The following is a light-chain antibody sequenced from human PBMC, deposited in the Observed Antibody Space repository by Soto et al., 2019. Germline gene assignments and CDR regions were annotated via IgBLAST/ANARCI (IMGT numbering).Light chain of an antibody. CDR3: LQYNSYSPWS. CDR2: DAS. V-gene: IGKV1-5*01. Sequence: DIQMTQSPSTLSASVGDRVTITCRASQSFSGWLAWFQQKPGKAPEVLISDASTLASGVPSRFSGSGSGTEFTLTISSLQPDDFATYYCLQYNSYSPWSFGQGTKVYIK. J-gene: IGKJ1*01. CDR1: QSFSGW.